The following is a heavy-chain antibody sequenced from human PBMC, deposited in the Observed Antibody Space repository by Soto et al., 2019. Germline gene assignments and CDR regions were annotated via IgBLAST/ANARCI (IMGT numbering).Heavy chain of an antibody. CDR2: IYHSGST. Sequence: PSETLSLTCAVSGGSISSGGYSWSWIRQPPGKGLEGIGYIYHSGSTYYNPSLKSRVTISVDRSKNQFSLKLSSVTAADTAVYYCARAGKYDTSIAYYFDYWGQGTLVTVSA. CDR1: GGSISSGGYS. V-gene: IGHV4-30-2*01. J-gene: IGHJ4*02. D-gene: IGHD3-22*01. CDR3: ARAGKYDTSIAYYFDY.